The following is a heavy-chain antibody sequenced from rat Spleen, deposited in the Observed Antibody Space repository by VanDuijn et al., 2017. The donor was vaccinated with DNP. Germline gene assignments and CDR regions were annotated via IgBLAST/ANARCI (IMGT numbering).Heavy chain of an antibody. CDR3: ARHVLPLRVWDY. D-gene: IGHD1-4*01. Sequence: EVQVVESGGGLVQPGRSLKLSCVASGFTFSDYYMAWVRQAPKKGLEWVAYIRYDGGSTYYGDSVKGRFTISRDNAKSTLYLQINSLRSEDMATYYCARHVLPLRVWDYWGQGVMVTVSS. CDR1: GFTFSDYY. CDR2: IRYDGGST. J-gene: IGHJ2*01. V-gene: IGHV5-22*01.